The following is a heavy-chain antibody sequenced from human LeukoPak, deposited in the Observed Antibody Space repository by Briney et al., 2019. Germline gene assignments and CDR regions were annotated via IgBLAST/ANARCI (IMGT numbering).Heavy chain of an antibody. V-gene: IGHV3-7*05. CDR2: IKQDGSEK. J-gene: IGHJ4*02. CDR3: ASTQTFDY. Sequence: GGSLRLSCAASGFTFCKYWMSWVRQAPGKGLEWVANIKQDGSEKYYADSVKGRFTISRDNAKSSLYLQLNSLRVEDTAVYHCASTQTFDYWGQGALVTVPS. CDR1: GFTFCKYW.